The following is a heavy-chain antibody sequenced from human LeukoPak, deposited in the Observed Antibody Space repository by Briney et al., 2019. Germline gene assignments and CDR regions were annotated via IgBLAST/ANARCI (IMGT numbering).Heavy chain of an antibody. V-gene: IGHV3-15*01. Sequence: GGSLRLSCAASGFTFSNAWMSWVRQAPGKGLEWVGGIKSKTDGGTTDYAAPVKGRFTISRDDSKNTLYLQMNSLKTEDTAVYYCTTFSNYYDSSGYYYVDYWGQGTLVTVSS. CDR3: TTFSNYYDSSGYYYVDY. J-gene: IGHJ4*02. CDR2: IKSKTDGGTT. CDR1: GFTFSNAW. D-gene: IGHD3-22*01.